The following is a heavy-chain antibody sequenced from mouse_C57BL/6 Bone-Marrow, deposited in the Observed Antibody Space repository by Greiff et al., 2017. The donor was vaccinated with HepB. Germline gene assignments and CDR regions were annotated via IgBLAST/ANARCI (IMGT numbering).Heavy chain of an antibody. J-gene: IGHJ4*01. V-gene: IGHV1-82*01. CDR2: IYPGDGDT. Sequence: VQLQESGPELVKPGASVKISCKASGYAFSSSWMNWVKQRPGKGLEWIGRIYPGDGDTNYNGKFKGKATPTADKSSSTAYMQLSSLTSEDSAVYFCARRWLLRGIAMDYWGQGTSVTVSS. CDR3: ARRWLLRGIAMDY. CDR1: GYAFSSSW. D-gene: IGHD2-3*01.